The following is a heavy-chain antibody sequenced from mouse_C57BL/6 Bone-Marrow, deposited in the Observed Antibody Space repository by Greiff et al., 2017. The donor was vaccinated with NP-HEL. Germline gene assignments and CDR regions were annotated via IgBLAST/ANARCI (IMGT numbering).Heavy chain of an antibody. CDR3: EIRGIDDYRSYYAMDY. D-gene: IGHD2-14*01. V-gene: IGHV5-12*01. Sequence: EVQLVESGGGLVQPGGSLKLSCAASGFTFSDYYMYWVRQTPEKRLEWVAYISNGGGSTYYPDTVKGRFTISRDNAKNTLYLQMSRLKSEDTAMYYCEIRGIDDYRSYYAMDYWGQGTSVTVSS. CDR2: ISNGGGST. J-gene: IGHJ4*01. CDR1: GFTFSDYY.